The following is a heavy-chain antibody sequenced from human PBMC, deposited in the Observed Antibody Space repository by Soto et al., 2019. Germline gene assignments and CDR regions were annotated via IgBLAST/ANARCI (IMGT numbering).Heavy chain of an antibody. D-gene: IGHD1-26*01. CDR3: ASGKWESDGMDV. J-gene: IGHJ6*02. Sequence: EVQLVESGGGLVQRGGSLRLSCAASGFTFSRYDMHWVRQAIGKGLEWVSTIGNAGDTYYPDSVKGRFTISRENAKNSLYLEMNSLRAGDTAVYYCASGKWESDGMDVWGQGTTFTVSS. V-gene: IGHV3-13*04. CDR1: GFTFSRYD. CDR2: IGNAGDT.